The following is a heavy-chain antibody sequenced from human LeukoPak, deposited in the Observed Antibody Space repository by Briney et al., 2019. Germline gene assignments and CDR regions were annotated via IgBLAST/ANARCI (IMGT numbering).Heavy chain of an antibody. CDR3: ARGGGGARNVARKNWFDP. V-gene: IGHV1-2*02. CDR1: GYTFTGYY. Sequence: ASVKVSCKASGYTFTGYYMHWVRQAPGQGLEWMGWINPNSDGTNYAQKFQGRVTMTRDTSISTAYMELSRLRSDDTAVYYCARGGGGARNVARKNWFDPWGQGTLVTVSS. D-gene: IGHD3-16*01. J-gene: IGHJ5*02. CDR2: INPNSDGT.